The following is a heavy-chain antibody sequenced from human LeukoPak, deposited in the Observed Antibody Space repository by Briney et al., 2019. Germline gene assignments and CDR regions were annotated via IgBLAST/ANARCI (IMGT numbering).Heavy chain of an antibody. V-gene: IGHV3-23*01. Sequence: PGGSLRLSCAASGFTFSSYAMSWVRQAPGKGLEGVSAISGSGGSTYYADSVKGRFTISRDNSKNTLYLQMNSLRAEDTAVYYCAKDRAHLEWLSDVWGQGTLVTVSS. J-gene: IGHJ4*02. D-gene: IGHD3-3*01. CDR3: AKDRAHLEWLSDV. CDR1: GFTFSSYA. CDR2: ISGSGGST.